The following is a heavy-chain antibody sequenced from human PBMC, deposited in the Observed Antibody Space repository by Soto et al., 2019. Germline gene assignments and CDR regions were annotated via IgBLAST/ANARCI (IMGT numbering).Heavy chain of an antibody. CDR2: IWYDGSYK. V-gene: IGHV3-33*01. J-gene: IGHJ6*02. CDR1: GFTFSTYG. D-gene: IGHD4-17*01. CDR3: ARGDGNSVTKSYYGMDV. Sequence: QVQLVESGGSVVQPGRSLRLSCAASGFTFSTYGMHWVRQTPGKGLQWVAVIWYDGSYKFYADSVKGRFTISRDNFKNTVYLQMDSLRAEDTAFYYCARGDGNSVTKSYYGMDVWGRGTTVTVSS.